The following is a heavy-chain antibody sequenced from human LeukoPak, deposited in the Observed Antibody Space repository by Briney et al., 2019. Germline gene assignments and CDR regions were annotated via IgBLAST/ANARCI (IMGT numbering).Heavy chain of an antibody. V-gene: IGHV3-7*01. D-gene: IGHD3-22*01. CDR1: GFTFRSYC. CDR2: ITQDGSEM. CDR3: ASSYFDNSLHAYDI. Sequence: GGSLRLSCAASGFTFRSYCMDWVRKAPGKGLEWVANITQDGSEMYYVDSVKGRFTISRDNTKNSLFLHMSSLRAEDTAIYFCASSYFDNSLHAYDIWGQGTMVTVSS. J-gene: IGHJ3*02.